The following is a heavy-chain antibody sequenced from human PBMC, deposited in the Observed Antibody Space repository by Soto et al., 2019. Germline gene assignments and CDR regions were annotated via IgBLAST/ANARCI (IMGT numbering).Heavy chain of an antibody. CDR3: AKPRRIVVVPAAMSFDP. Sequence: PGGSLRLSCAASGFTFSSYAMSWVRQAPGKGLEWVSAISGSGGSTYYADSVKGRFTISRDNSKNTLYLQMNSLRAEDTAVYYCAKPRRIVVVPAAMSFDPWGQGTLVTSPQ. CDR2: ISGSGGST. V-gene: IGHV3-23*01. D-gene: IGHD2-2*01. CDR1: GFTFSSYA. J-gene: IGHJ5*02.